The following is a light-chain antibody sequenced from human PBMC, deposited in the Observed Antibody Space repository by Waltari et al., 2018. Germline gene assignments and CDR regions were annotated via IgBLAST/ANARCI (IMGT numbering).Light chain of an antibody. V-gene: IGKV3-20*01. CDR1: QSITKRY. CDR2: GAS. CDR3: QQYGSSIMYT. Sequence: VLTQSPGTLSLSPGDRATLSCRASQSITKRYFAWYQQKPGQAPRLLISGASSRAAGIPDRFSGSGSGTEFTLTISRLEAEDSAVYYCQQYGSSIMYTFGQGTKLEIK. J-gene: IGKJ2*01.